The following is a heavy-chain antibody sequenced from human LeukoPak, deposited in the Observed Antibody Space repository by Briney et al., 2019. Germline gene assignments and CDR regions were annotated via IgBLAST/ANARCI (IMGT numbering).Heavy chain of an antibody. D-gene: IGHD5-18*01. J-gene: IGHJ4*02. CDR1: GFTFISYS. CDR2: ISSSSSYI. CDR3: ERSYDAARAAY. Sequence: GGSLRLSCAASGFTFISYSMSWVRQAPGKGLEWVSSISSSSSYIYYAHSVKGRFTISRDNAKNSLYLHMNSLRAEDTAVYYCERSYDAARAAYWGQGTVVMVSA. V-gene: IGHV3-21*01.